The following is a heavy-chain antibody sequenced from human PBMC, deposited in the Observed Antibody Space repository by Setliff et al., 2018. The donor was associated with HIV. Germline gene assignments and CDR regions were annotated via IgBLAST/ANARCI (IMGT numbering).Heavy chain of an antibody. J-gene: IGHJ4*02. CDR2: MSYSGRT. V-gene: IGHV4-39*07. CDR1: GVSISSDSHS. Sequence: PSETLSLTCTVSGVSISSDSHSWAWIRQPPGKGLGWIGSMSYSGRTFDNPSLRSRVSISVDTSKNQFSLNLSSVTAADTAVYYCARDRMPMASWVPDKWGQGTLVTVSS. D-gene: IGHD2-2*01. CDR3: ARDRMPMASWVPDK.